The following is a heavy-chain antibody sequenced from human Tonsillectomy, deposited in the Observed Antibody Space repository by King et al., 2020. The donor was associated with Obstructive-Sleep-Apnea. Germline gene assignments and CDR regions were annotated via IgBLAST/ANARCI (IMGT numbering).Heavy chain of an antibody. J-gene: IGHJ4*02. CDR1: GFSFNNYG. CDR2: IRYDGNNK. Sequence: VQLVESGGGVVQPGGSLRLSCAASGFSFNNYGMHWVRQAPGKGLEWVAFIRYDGNNKYYADSVKGRITISRDNSKNTLYLQMDSLRPEDTAMYYCAKDSHTNSWYLLYYLDYWGQGAPVTVSS. D-gene: IGHD6-13*01. V-gene: IGHV3-30*02. CDR3: AKDSHTNSWYLLYYLDY.